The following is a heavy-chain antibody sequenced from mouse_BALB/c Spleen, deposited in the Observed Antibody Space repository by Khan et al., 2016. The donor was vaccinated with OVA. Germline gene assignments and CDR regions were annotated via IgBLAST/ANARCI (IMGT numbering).Heavy chain of an antibody. CDR1: GYSFTVYY. J-gene: IGHJ3*01. D-gene: IGHD1-1*01. Sequence: VQLKQSGPDLVKPGASVKISCKASGYSFTVYYMTWVKQSHGKSPEWIGRVNPNNGDTNYNQNFKGKAILTVDKSSNTAYMELRSLTSEDSAVFYCARGYEVIPYWGQGTLVTVSA. CDR3: ARGYEVIPY. CDR2: VNPNNGDT. V-gene: IGHV1-26*01.